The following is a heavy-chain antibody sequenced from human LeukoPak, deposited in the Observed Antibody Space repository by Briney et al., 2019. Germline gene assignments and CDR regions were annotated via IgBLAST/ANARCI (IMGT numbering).Heavy chain of an antibody. V-gene: IGHV1-46*01. CDR2: INPSGFST. Sequence: ASVKVSCKASGYTFTGYYTHWVRQAPGQGLEWMGIINPSGFSTRYAQRFQGRVTMTRDTSTSTVYMELRSLRSEDTAVYYCARDKNGVAFSSSCFDYWGQGTLVTVSS. CDR1: GYTFTGYY. D-gene: IGHD6-13*01. J-gene: IGHJ4*02. CDR3: ARDKNGVAFSSSCFDY.